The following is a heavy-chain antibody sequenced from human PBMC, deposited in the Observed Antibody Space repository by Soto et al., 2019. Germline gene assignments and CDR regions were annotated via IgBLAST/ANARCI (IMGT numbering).Heavy chain of an antibody. CDR2: ISKDGVNK. CDR1: GFSFSSYA. J-gene: IGHJ5*02. Sequence: QVRLVESGGGVVQPGRSLRLSCTASGFSFSSYAMYWFRQPPGKGLEWVAAISKDGVNKNYADSVKGRVTVSRDNANYSLDLQLNSLRGEDTAMYYCARDMYSSDYFVKWFEPWGQGTLVTVSS. D-gene: IGHD6-19*01. CDR3: ARDMYSSDYFVKWFEP. V-gene: IGHV3-30*04.